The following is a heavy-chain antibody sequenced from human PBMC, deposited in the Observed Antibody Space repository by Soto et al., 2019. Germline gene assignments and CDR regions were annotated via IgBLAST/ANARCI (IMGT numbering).Heavy chain of an antibody. J-gene: IGHJ4*02. CDR2: IYSGGST. CDR1: GFTVSSNY. CDR3: ARVLAYCSSTSCYPDYFDY. Sequence: GGSLRLSCAASGFTVSSNYMSWVRQAPGKGLEWVSVIYSGGSTYYADSVKGRFTISRANAKNTLYLQMNSLRAEDTAVYYCARVLAYCSSTSCYPDYFDYWGQGTLVTVSS. D-gene: IGHD2-2*01. V-gene: IGHV3-66*01.